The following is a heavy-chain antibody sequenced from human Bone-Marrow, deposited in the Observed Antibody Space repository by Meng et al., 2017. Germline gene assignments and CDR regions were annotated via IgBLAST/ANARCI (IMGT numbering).Heavy chain of an antibody. CDR3: ARGPTTMAHDFDY. Sequence: QVQLPQWCAGLLQASETLSLTCVVSGGSFSDYYWSWIRQPPGKGLEWIGEINHSGSTNYNPSLESRATISVDTSQNNLSLKLSSVTAADSAVYYCARGPTTMAHDFDYWGQGTLVTVSS. CDR2: INHSGST. J-gene: IGHJ4*02. V-gene: IGHV4-34*01. CDR1: GGSFSDYY. D-gene: IGHD4-11*01.